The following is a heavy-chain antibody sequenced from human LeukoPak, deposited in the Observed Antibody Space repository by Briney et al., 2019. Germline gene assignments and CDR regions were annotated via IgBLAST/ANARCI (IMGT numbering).Heavy chain of an antibody. J-gene: IGHJ5*02. V-gene: IGHV3-23*01. CDR3: AKDSRGDYGVWFDP. Sequence: PGGSLRLSCAASGFTFSSYAMIWVRQAPGKGLEWVSAISGSGGSTYYADSVKGRFTISRDNSKNTLYLQMNSLRAEDTAVYYCAKDSRGDYGVWFDPWGQGTLVTVSS. D-gene: IGHD4-17*01. CDR1: GFTFSSYA. CDR2: ISGSGGST.